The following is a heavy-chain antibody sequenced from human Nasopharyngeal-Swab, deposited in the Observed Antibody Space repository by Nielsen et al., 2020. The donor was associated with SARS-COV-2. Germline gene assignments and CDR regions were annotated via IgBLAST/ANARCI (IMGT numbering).Heavy chain of an antibody. CDR3: TKKIGED. CDR1: GFTFSSYA. J-gene: IGHJ4*02. Sequence: GESLKISCAASGFTFSSYAMHWVRQAPGKGLEWVANINQDGSTKYYVDSVKGRFTISRDNTKNSVSLQMNSLRAEDTAMYYCTKKIGEDWGQGTLVTVSS. V-gene: IGHV3-7*05. CDR2: INQDGSTK.